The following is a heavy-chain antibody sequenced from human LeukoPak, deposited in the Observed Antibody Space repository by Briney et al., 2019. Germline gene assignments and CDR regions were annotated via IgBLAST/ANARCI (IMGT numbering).Heavy chain of an antibody. D-gene: IGHD6-13*01. CDR2: IYYSGST. CDR3: ATTAAAGTRLAWFDP. V-gene: IGHV4-39*07. CDR1: GGSISSSSYY. Sequence: SETLSLTCTVSGGSISSSSYYWGWIRQPPGKGLEWIGSIYYSGSTNYNPSLKSRVAISLDKSKNQFSLKLSSVTAADTAVYYCATTAAAGTRLAWFDPWGQGTLVTVSS. J-gene: IGHJ5*02.